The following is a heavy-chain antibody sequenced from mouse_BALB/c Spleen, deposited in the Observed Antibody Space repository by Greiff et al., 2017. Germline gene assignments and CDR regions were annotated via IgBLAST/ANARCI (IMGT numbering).Heavy chain of an antibody. Sequence: QVQLQQSGAELVKPGASVKLSCKASGYTFTSYYMYWVKQRPGQGLEWIGEINPSNGGTNFNEKFKSKATLTVDKSSSTAYMQLSSLTTEDSAIYYCARHRGNYGFDYWGQGTTLTVSS. CDR1: GYTFTSYY. CDR3: ARHRGNYGFDY. D-gene: IGHD2-1*01. J-gene: IGHJ2*01. CDR2: INPSNGGT. V-gene: IGHV1S81*02.